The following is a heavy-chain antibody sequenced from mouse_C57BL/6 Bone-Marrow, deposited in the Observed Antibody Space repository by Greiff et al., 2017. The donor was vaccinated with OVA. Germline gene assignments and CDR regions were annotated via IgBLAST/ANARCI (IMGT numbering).Heavy chain of an antibody. CDR2: IHPNSGST. CDR3: ARSYYYDYDVWYAMDY. D-gene: IGHD2-4*01. V-gene: IGHV1-64*01. Sequence: QVQLQQPGAELVKPGASVKLSCKASGYTFTSYWMHWVKQRPGQGLEWIGMIHPNSGSTNYNEKFKSKATLTVDKSSSTAYMQLSSLTSEDSAVYYCARSYYYDYDVWYAMDYWGQGTSVTVSS. J-gene: IGHJ4*01. CDR1: GYTFTSYW.